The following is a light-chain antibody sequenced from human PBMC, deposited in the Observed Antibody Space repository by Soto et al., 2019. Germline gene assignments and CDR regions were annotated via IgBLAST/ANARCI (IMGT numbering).Light chain of an antibody. V-gene: IGKV3-20*01. CDR2: GAS. CDR3: QQYGRSPWT. Sequence: EIVLTQSPGTLSLSPGERATLSCRASQSVSSSYLAWYQQKPGQAPRLLIYGASSRATGIPDRFSGSGSGTDFTLTISRREPEDFAVYYCQQYGRSPWTGGQGTKVEIK. J-gene: IGKJ1*01. CDR1: QSVSSSY.